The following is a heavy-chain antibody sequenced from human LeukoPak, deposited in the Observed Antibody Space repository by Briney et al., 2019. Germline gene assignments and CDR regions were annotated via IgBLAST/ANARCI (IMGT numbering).Heavy chain of an antibody. CDR3: AKRGVYCSGGTCYSYYFDY. V-gene: IGHV3-21*04. D-gene: IGHD2-15*01. CDR2: IGTSTSYI. CDR1: GFTFSSYN. Sequence: GGSLRLSCAASGFTFSSYNMKWVRQAPGKGLEWVSFIGTSTSYIYYADSVKGRFTISRDNSKNTLYLQMNSLRAEDTAVYYCAKRGVYCSGGTCYSYYFDYWGQGILVTVSS. J-gene: IGHJ4*02.